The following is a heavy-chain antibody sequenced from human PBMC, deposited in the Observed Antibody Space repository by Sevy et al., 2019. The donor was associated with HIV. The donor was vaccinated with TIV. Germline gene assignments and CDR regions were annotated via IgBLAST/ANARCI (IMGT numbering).Heavy chain of an antibody. CDR3: AREGCTKPHDY. V-gene: IGHV3-23*01. CDR1: GFSFSKYS. CDR2: LSFGCGEI. D-gene: IGHD2-8*01. Sequence: GGSLRLSCAASGFSFSKYSMSWVRQPPGKGLEWVSTLSFGCGEINYADSVKGRLTISRDNSKSSVYLQMNNLRPEDTAVHYCAREGCTKPHDYWGQGTLVTVSS. J-gene: IGHJ4*02.